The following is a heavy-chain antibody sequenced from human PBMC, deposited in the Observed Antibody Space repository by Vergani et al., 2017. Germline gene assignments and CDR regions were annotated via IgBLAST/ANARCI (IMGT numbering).Heavy chain of an antibody. D-gene: IGHD3-22*01. CDR3: ARASRYYDSSDQGCDY. Sequence: QVQLVESGGGLFKPGGSLRLSCAASGFPFSDYYMSWIRQAPGKGLEWVSYISSSGSTIYYAGSVKGRFTISRDNAKNSLYLQMSSLRAEDTAVYYCARASRYYDSSDQGCDYWGQGTLVTVSS. V-gene: IGHV3-11*01. CDR2: ISSSGSTI. CDR1: GFPFSDYY. J-gene: IGHJ4*02.